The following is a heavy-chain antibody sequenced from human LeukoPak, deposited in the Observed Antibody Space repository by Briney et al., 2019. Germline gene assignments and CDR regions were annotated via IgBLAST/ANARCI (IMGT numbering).Heavy chain of an antibody. V-gene: IGHV1-8*01. CDR3: ARGVVGGTTVGP. CDR1: GDTFRTYD. Sequence: GASVTVSCKASGDTFRTYDVNWVRQATGQGLEWMGWVNPKSGHTAYAQKFQGRVTMTSDTSTAFLELSSLRFEDTAVYFCARGVVGGTTVGPWGQGTLVTVSS. D-gene: IGHD1-7*01. J-gene: IGHJ5*02. CDR2: VNPKSGHT.